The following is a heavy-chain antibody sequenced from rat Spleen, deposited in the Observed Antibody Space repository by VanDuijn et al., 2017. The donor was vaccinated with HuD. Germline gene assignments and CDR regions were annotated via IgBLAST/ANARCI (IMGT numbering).Heavy chain of an antibody. CDR2: ISTGDDNT. D-gene: IGHD5-1*01. CDR3: TRDVNWAFDY. Sequence: EVQLVESGGGLVLPGRSMKLSCAASGFTFSNYYMAWVRQAPTKGLEWVASISTGDDNTYFRDSVRGRFTISRNNAKSTLYLQMNSLRSEDTATYYCTRDVNWAFDYWGQGVMVTVSS. CDR1: GFTFSNYY. V-gene: IGHV5-25*01. J-gene: IGHJ2*01.